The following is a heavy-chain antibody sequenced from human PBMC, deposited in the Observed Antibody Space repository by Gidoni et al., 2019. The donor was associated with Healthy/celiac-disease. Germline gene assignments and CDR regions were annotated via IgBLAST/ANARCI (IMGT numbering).Heavy chain of an antibody. D-gene: IGHD3-16*01. CDR1: AFTFSSYS. Sequence: EVQLVESGGGLVKPGGSLRLSCAASAFTFSSYSMNWVRQAPGKGLEWVSSISSSSSYIYYADSVKGRFTISRDNAKNSLYLQMNSLRAEDTAVYYCARDYPGGGAPLDYWGQGTLVTVSS. V-gene: IGHV3-21*01. J-gene: IGHJ4*02. CDR3: ARDYPGGGAPLDY. CDR2: ISSSSSYI.